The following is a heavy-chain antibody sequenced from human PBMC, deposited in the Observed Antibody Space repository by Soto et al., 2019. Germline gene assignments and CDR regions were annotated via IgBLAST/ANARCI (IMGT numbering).Heavy chain of an antibody. Sequence: PSQTLSLTCVISGDSVSSHSAAWSWIRQSPSRGLAWLGRTYYRSTWYNDSAVSVKSRITITPDPPQNQFSLQLNSVIPEDTAVYYRARDSWFYGSSFYWFEPWGTGTLVTVSS. CDR2: TYYRSTWYN. V-gene: IGHV6-1*01. CDR1: GDSVSSHSAA. J-gene: IGHJ5*02. CDR3: ARDSWFYGSSFYWFEP. D-gene: IGHD6-13*01.